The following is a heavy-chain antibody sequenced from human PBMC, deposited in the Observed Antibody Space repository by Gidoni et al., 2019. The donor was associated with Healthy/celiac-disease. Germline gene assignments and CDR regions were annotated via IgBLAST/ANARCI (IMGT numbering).Heavy chain of an antibody. J-gene: IGHJ4*02. CDR3: TTGRITGNFDY. D-gene: IGHD1-20*01. CDR2: IKSNTDGGTT. V-gene: IGHV3-15*01. CDR1: GYTCSNAW. Sequence: EVQRVESGGGVVKPGGCRRRSCAAAGYTCSNAWMSWVRQAPGKGLEWGGRIKSNTDGGTTDYAAPVKGRFTISRDDSKNTLYLQMNSLKTEDTAVYYCTTGRITGNFDYWGQVTLVTVSS.